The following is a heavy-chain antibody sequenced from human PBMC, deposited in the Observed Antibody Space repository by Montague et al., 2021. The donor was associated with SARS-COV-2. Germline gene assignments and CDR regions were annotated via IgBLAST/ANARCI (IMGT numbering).Heavy chain of an antibody. V-gene: IGHV3-23*01. CDR1: GFTFTSYG. Sequence: SRRISCAASGFTFTSYGMAWVRQAPGKGLEWVSVITVSGAGTYYAESVEGRFTISRDHSRNTLFLQMNSLRAEDTAVYYCAKRGSYFFDYWGQGTLVTVSS. CDR2: ITVSGAGT. J-gene: IGHJ4*02. CDR3: AKRGSYFFDY. D-gene: IGHD1-26*01.